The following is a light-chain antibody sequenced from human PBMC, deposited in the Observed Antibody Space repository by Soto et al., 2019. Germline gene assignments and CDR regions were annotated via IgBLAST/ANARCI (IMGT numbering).Light chain of an antibody. CDR3: QQDDSSPWT. J-gene: IGKJ1*01. V-gene: IGKV3-20*01. CDR2: GAS. CDR1: PSVSSSF. Sequence: ESVLTQSPGTLSLSPGERATLSCRASPSVSSSFLAWYQLKPGQAPRLLIYGASSRATGIPDRFSGSGSVTDFTLTISRLEPDDFAVYYCQQDDSSPWTLGQGTKVEIK.